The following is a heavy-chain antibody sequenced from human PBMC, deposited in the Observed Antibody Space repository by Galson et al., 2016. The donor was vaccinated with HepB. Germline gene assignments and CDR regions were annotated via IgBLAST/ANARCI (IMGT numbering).Heavy chain of an antibody. D-gene: IGHD4-23*01. V-gene: IGHV3-74*01. Sequence: SLRLSCAASGFTFSNYWMHWVRQAPGKGLVWVSHITIDGSTTTYADSVKGRFTISRDNAKNTLYLQMNSLRAEDTAVYDCARDLWLGGRIDYWGQGTLVTVAS. CDR1: GFTFSNYW. J-gene: IGHJ4*02. CDR3: ARDLWLGGRIDY. CDR2: ITIDGSTT.